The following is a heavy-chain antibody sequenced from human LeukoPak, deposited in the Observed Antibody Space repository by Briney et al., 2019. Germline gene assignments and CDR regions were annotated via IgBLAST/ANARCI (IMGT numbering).Heavy chain of an antibody. V-gene: IGHV1-69*04. CDR2: IIPILGIA. CDR1: GYTFTSYG. D-gene: IGHD3-22*01. J-gene: IGHJ5*02. CDR3: AREGGSGYYDSSGYSSFDP. Sequence: ASVKVSCKASGYTFTSYGISWVRQAPGQGLEWMGRIIPILGIANYAQKFQGRVTITADKSTSTAYMELSSLRSEDTAVYYCAREGGSGYYDSSGYSSFDPWGQGTLVTVSS.